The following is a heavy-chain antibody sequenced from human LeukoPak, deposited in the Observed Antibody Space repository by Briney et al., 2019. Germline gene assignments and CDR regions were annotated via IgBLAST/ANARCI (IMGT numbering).Heavy chain of an antibody. CDR2: IYYSGST. D-gene: IGHD6-19*01. V-gene: IGHV4-39*07. CDR3: ARVTWLDYYFDY. J-gene: IGHJ4*02. CDR1: GGSISSSSYY. Sequence: SETLSLTCTVSGGSISSSSYYWGWIRQPPGKGLEWIGSIYYSGSTYYNPSLKSRVAISVDTSKNQFSLKLSSVTAADTAVYYCARVTWLDYYFDYWGQGTLVTVSS.